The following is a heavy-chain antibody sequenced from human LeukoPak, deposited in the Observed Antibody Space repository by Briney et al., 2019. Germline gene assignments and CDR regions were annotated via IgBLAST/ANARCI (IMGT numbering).Heavy chain of an antibody. V-gene: IGHV4-34*01. CDR2: INHSGIN. D-gene: IGHD3-16*01. CDR1: GGSFSGYS. Sequence: SETLSLTCASYGGSFSGYSLTWIRQPPGKGLEWIGEINHSGINHFNPSLKSRVTISADTSKKQVFLNLSSVTAADTAVYYCAKKKVDVMGNQYYYYYGLDVWGQGTTVTVSS. J-gene: IGHJ6*02. CDR3: AKKKVDVMGNQYYYYYGLDV.